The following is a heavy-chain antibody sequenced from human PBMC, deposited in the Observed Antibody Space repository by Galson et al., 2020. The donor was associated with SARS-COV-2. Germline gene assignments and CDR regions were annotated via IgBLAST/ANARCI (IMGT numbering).Heavy chain of an antibody. CDR3: AKGTLRINMIVLVFVPSGGYDAFDV. CDR2: ISGSGYNT. CDR1: GFSFSDYV. V-gene: IGHV3-23*01. Sequence: GGSLRLSCAASGFSFSDYVLTWVRQAPGKGLEWVASISGSGYNTYSADSVKGRFTISRDNSKNTLYLQMNSLRAEDTAVYYCAKGTLRINMIVLVFVPSGGYDAFDVWGQGTMVTVSS. J-gene: IGHJ3*01. D-gene: IGHD3-22*01.